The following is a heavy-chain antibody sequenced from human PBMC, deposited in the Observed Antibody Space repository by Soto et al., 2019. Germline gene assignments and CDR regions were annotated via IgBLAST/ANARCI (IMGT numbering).Heavy chain of an antibody. CDR2: ISGSGGST. D-gene: IGHD3-10*01. CDR3: AKVRPPGSGSYYLDY. J-gene: IGHJ4*02. CDR1: GFTFSNYA. Sequence: GGSLRLSCAASGFTFSNYAMSWVRQAPGKGLEWVSAISGSGGSTYYADSVKGRFTISRDNSKNTLYLQMNSLRAEDTAVYYCAKVRPPGSGSYYLDYWGQGTLVTVSS. V-gene: IGHV3-23*01.